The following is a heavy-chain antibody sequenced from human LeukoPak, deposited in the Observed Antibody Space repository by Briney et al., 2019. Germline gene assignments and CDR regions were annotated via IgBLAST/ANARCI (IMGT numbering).Heavy chain of an antibody. J-gene: IGHJ3*02. CDR2: IRYDGSNK. Sequence: PGGSLRLSCAASGFTFSSYGIHWVRQAPGKGLEWVAFIRYDGSNKYYSDSVKGRFTISRDNSENTLYLQMNNLRAEDTAVYYCAKEKFGTTYALDIWGQGTMVTVSS. CDR3: AKEKFGTTYALDI. CDR1: GFTFSSYG. V-gene: IGHV3-30*02. D-gene: IGHD1-7*01.